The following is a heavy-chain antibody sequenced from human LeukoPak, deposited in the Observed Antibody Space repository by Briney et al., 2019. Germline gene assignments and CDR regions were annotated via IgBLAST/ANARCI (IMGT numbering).Heavy chain of an antibody. J-gene: IGHJ4*01. CDR1: GFTFSSYA. CDR3: VRDKCDRSNYAYFDS. Sequence: GRSLRLSCAASGFTFSSYAMHWVRQAPGKGLEWVSSISAGGDFVYYGDSVKGRFTMSRDNAKNSLHLQMDSLTAEDTAVYYCVRDKCDRSNYAYFDSWGHGTLVTVSS. CDR2: ISAGGDFV. D-gene: IGHD3-22*01. V-gene: IGHV3-21*01.